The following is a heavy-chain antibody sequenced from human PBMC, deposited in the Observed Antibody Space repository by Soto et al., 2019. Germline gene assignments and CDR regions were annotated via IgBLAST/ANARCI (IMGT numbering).Heavy chain of an antibody. V-gene: IGHV3-30-3*01. CDR2: ISYDGSNK. Sequence: QVQLVESGGGVVQPGRSLRLSCAASGFAFSSYAMHWVRQAPGKGLEWVAVISYDGSNKYYADSVKGPVTISRDNSKNTLYLQMNSLRAEDTAVYYCARDLSVSGDWGQGTLVTVSS. J-gene: IGHJ4*02. D-gene: IGHD3-16*01. CDR1: GFAFSSYA. CDR3: ARDLSVSGD.